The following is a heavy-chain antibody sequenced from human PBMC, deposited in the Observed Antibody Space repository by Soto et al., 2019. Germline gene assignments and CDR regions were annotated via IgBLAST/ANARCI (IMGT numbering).Heavy chain of an antibody. CDR2: IYHSGST. J-gene: IGHJ5*01. CDR1: GGSISCGGYS. V-gene: IGHV4-30-2*01. Sequence: SETLSLTCAVSGGSISCGGYSWSWIRQPPGKGLEWIGYIYHSGSTYYNPSLKSRVTISVDRSKNQFSLKLSSVTAADTGTYYCAHRSINIIRGVSGIVSWGQGTLVTVSS. CDR3: AHRSINIIRGVSGIVS. D-gene: IGHD3-10*01.